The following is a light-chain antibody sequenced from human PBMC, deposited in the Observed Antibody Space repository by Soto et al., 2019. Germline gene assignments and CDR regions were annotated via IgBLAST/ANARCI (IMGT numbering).Light chain of an antibody. CDR3: SSYTGSSTLVV. J-gene: IGLJ2*01. CDR2: EVS. V-gene: IGLV2-14*01. CDR1: SSDVGGYNY. Sequence: QSVLTQPASVSGSPGQSVTISCTGTSSDVGGYNYVSWYQQHPGKAPKLMIYEVSNRPSGVSNRFSVSKSGNTASLTISGLQAEDEADSYCSSYTGSSTLVVFGGGTKLTVL.